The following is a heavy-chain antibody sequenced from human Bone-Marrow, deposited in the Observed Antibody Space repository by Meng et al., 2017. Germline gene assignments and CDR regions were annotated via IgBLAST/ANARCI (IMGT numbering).Heavy chain of an antibody. CDR3: ARTYYDFWSGYYYFDY. D-gene: IGHD3-3*01. CDR2: IYYSGST. J-gene: IGHJ4*02. Sequence: QGQLQEPGPGLVKPSQTLSLTCTVSGGSISSGGYYWSWIRQHPGKGLEWIGYIYYSGSTYYNPSLKSLVTISVDTSKNQFSLKLSSVTAADTAVYYCARTYYDFWSGYYYFDYWGQGTLVTVSS. V-gene: IGHV4-31*01. CDR1: GGSISSGGYY.